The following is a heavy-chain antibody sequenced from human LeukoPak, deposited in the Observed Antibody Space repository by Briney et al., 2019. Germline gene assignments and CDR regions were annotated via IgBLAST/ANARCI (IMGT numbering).Heavy chain of an antibody. Sequence: ASVKVSCKASGYMFTTYGISWVRQAPGQGLEWMGWISAYTGNTNYSQNLQGRVTMTTDTSTSTAYMELRSLRSDDTAVYYCARDQVLGDILTGYPSMDVWGKGTTVTVSS. CDR1: GYMFTTYG. D-gene: IGHD3-9*01. CDR2: ISAYTGNT. V-gene: IGHV1-18*01. J-gene: IGHJ6*03. CDR3: ARDQVLGDILTGYPSMDV.